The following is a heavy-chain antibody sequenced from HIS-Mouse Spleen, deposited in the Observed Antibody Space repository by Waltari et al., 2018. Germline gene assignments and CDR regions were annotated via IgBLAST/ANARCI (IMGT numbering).Heavy chain of an antibody. CDR3: ARDFHDFWSGYYGGDKKHDAFDI. Sequence: QVQLQESGPGLVKPSETLSLTCTVSGGSISSYYWSWIRQPAGKGLEWIGRSYTSGSTNYNHSLKSRVTMSGDTSENQFSLKLSSVTAADTAVYYCARDFHDFWSGYYGGDKKHDAFDIWGQGTMVTVSS. V-gene: IGHV4-4*07. CDR2: SYTSGST. CDR1: GGSISSYY. D-gene: IGHD3-3*01. J-gene: IGHJ3*02.